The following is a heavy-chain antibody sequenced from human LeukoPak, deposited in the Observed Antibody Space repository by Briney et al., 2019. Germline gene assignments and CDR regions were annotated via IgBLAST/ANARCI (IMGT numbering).Heavy chain of an antibody. D-gene: IGHD3-22*01. V-gene: IGHV1-8*01. CDR1: RYTFASYD. CDR2: MNPNTGRT. J-gene: IGHJ4*02. CDR3: ARLSQTPDYYSNGGYYYLGY. Sequence: ASVKVSCKASRYTFASYDINWVREAAGQGLEWMGWMNPNTGRTGFAQKFQGRLTMTRDTSISTAYMELSSLRSEDTAVYYCARLSQTPDYYSNGGYYYLGYWGQGTPVTVSS.